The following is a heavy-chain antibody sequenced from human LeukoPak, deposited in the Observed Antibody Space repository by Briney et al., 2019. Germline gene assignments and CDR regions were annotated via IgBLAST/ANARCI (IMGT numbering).Heavy chain of an antibody. CDR2: ISYDGSNK. Sequence: GGSLRRSCAASGFTFSSCGMHWVRQAPGKGLEWVAVISYDGSNKFYADSVTGRFTISRDNSKHTLYLQMNSLRAEDTAVYYCAAKGYSYGNNAFDIWGQGTMVTVSS. CDR1: GFTFSSCG. CDR3: AAKGYSYGNNAFDI. J-gene: IGHJ3*02. D-gene: IGHD5-18*01. V-gene: IGHV3-30*03.